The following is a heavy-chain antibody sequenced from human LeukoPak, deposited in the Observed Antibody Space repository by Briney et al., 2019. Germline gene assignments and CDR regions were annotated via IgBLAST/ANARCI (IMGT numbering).Heavy chain of an antibody. CDR3: ARDYPIRSGLDAFDI. Sequence: GGSLRLSRAASGFTFSSYSMNWVRQAPGKGLEWVSSISSSSSYIYYADSVKGRFTISRDNAKNSLYLQMNSLRAEDTAVYYCARDYPIRSGLDAFDIWGQGTMVTVSS. V-gene: IGHV3-21*01. CDR2: ISSSSSYI. D-gene: IGHD6-19*01. CDR1: GFTFSSYS. J-gene: IGHJ3*02.